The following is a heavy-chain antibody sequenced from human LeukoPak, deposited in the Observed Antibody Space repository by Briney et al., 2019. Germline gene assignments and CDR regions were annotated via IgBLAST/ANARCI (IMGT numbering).Heavy chain of an antibody. CDR1: GYTFTDNY. J-gene: IGHJ3*02. V-gene: IGHV1-2*02. D-gene: IGHD3-10*01. CDR2: IYAKTGAT. Sequence: GASVKVSSKASGYTFTDNYIHWVRQAPGQGLEWLGWIYAKTGATKNAQKFQGRVTMARDTSINTAYMDLYSLNSDDTAVYYCARDAFGGDSFETWGQGTMVTVSS. CDR3: ARDAFGGDSFET.